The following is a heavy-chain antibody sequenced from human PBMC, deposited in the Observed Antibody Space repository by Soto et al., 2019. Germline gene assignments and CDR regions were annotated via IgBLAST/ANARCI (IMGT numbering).Heavy chain of an antibody. V-gene: IGHV3-48*02. Sequence: EVQVVESGGGLVQPGGSLRLSCAASGFTFSSNSMNWVRQAPGKWLEWISYISSSSSNIYADSVKVRFIISRDNAKNSLYLQMNSLRDEDTAVYYCARVSWSGHLPSDLWGQGTLVTVSS. CDR2: ISSSSSNI. J-gene: IGHJ5*02. CDR3: ARVSWSGHLPSDL. CDR1: GFTFSSNS. D-gene: IGHD3-3*01.